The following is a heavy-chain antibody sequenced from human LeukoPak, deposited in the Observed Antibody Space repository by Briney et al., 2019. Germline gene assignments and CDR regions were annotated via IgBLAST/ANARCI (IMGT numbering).Heavy chain of an antibody. CDR3: ARHAPSYYYDSSGYLQFDY. V-gene: IGHV4-59*08. CDR2: IYYSGST. Sequence: PSETLSLTCTVSGGSISSYYWSWIRQPPGKGLEGIGYIYYSGSTNYNPSLKSRVTISVDTSKNRFSLKLSSVTAADTAVYYCARHAPSYYYDSSGYLQFDYWGQGTLVTVSS. D-gene: IGHD3-22*01. CDR1: GGSISSYY. J-gene: IGHJ4*02.